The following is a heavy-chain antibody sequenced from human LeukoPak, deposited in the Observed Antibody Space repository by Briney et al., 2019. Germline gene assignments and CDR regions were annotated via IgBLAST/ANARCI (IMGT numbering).Heavy chain of an antibody. J-gene: IGHJ4*02. Sequence: ASVKVSCKASGGTFSSYAISWVRQAPGQGLEWMGGIIPIFGTANYAQKFQGRVTITADESTSTAYMELSSLRSEDTAMYYCARRGEGAGASDYWGQGTLVTVSS. D-gene: IGHD3-16*01. V-gene: IGHV1-69*13. CDR3: ARRGEGAGASDY. CDR2: IIPIFGTA. CDR1: GGTFSSYA.